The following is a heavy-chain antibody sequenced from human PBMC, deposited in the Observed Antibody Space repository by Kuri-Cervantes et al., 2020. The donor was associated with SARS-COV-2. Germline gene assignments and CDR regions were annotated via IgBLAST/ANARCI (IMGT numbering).Heavy chain of an antibody. D-gene: IGHD3-22*01. CDR3: ARDDSRLEGYFDY. CDR1: GGSISSYY. CDR2: IYTSGST. Sequence: GSLRLSCTVSGGSISSYYWSWIRQPAGKGLEWIGRIYTSGSTNYNPSLKSRVTMSVDTSKNQFSLKLSSVTAADTAVYYCARDDSRLEGYFDYWGQGTLVTVSP. V-gene: IGHV4-4*07. J-gene: IGHJ4*02.